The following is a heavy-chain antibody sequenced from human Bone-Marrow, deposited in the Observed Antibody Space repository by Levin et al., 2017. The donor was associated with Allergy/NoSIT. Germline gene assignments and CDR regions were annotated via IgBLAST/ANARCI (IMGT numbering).Heavy chain of an antibody. CDR2: IYHSGST. CDR3: ARDRGLVAATRGFDY. CDR1: GGSISSSNW. V-gene: IGHV4-4*02. J-gene: IGHJ4*02. D-gene: IGHD2-15*01. Sequence: GSLRLSCAVSGGSISSSNWWSWVRQPPGKGLEWIGEIYHSGSTNYNPSLKSRVTISVDKSKNQFSLKLSSVTAADTAVYYCARDRGLVAATRGFDYWGQGTLVTVSS.